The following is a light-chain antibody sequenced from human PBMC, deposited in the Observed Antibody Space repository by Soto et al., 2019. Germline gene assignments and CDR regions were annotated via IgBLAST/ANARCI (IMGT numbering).Light chain of an antibody. V-gene: IGKV3-20*01. J-gene: IGKJ3*01. CDR2: DAS. Sequence: EIVLTQSPGTLSLSPGERATLSCRAGQNISSKSLAWYQQKPGQAPRLLIYDASTRAADIPDRFSGGGSGTDFTLTVNRLEPEDFAMYYCQQYDTSYFTFCPGTKVDFK. CDR1: QNISSKS. CDR3: QQYDTSYFT.